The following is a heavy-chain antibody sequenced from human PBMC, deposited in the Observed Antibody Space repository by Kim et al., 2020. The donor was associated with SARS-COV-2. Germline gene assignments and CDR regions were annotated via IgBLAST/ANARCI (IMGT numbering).Heavy chain of an antibody. J-gene: IGHJ5*02. CDR1: GFTFSSYA. CDR2: ISGSGGST. V-gene: IGHV3-23*01. D-gene: IGHD6-13*01. Sequence: GGSLRLSCAASGFTFSSYAMSWVRQAPGKGLEWVSAISGSGGSTYYADSVKGRFTISRDNSKNTLYLQMNSLRAEDTAVYYCAKDLFDSSSWYGGFDPWGQGTLVTVSS. CDR3: AKDLFDSSSWYGGFDP.